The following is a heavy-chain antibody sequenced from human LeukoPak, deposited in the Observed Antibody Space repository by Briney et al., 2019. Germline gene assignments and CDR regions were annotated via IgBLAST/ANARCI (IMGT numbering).Heavy chain of an antibody. CDR3: ARLYGSGTYPRAFDM. CDR2: IYPGDSDA. D-gene: IGHD3-10*01. J-gene: IGHJ3*02. Sequence: GESPKISCKGSGYHFTRNWISRGRPGPGKGVGWGGIIYPGDSDARYSPSFQGQVTITGDKTISTAYLQWSSLKASDTAIYYCARLYGSGTYPRAFDMWGQGTMVTVSS. CDR1: GYHFTRNW. V-gene: IGHV5-51*01.